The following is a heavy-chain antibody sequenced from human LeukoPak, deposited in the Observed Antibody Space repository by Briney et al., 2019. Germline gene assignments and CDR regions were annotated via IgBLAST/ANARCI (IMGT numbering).Heavy chain of an antibody. V-gene: IGHV1-69*01. Sequence: AASVKVSCKASGGTFSSYAISWVRQAPGQGLEWMGGIIPIFGTANYAQKFQGRVTITADESTSTAYMELSSLRSEDTAGYYCARDSCGGDCYVDYWGQGTLVTVSS. CDR2: IIPIFGTA. CDR3: ARDSCGGDCYVDY. J-gene: IGHJ4*02. D-gene: IGHD2-21*02. CDR1: GGTFSSYA.